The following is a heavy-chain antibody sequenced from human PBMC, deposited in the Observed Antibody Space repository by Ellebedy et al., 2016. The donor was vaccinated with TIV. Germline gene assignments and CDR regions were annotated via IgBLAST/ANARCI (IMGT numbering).Heavy chain of an antibody. CDR2: ISYDGSNK. J-gene: IGHJ4*02. D-gene: IGHD3-22*01. V-gene: IGHV3-30*04. CDR3: ARDRVVIVVKTPVFDY. CDR1: GFTFSDYD. Sequence: GGSLRLSXAASGFTFSDYDMHWVRQAPGKGLEWVAVISYDGSNKYYADSVKGRFTISRDNSKNTLYLQMNSLRAEDTAVYYCARDRVVIVVKTPVFDYWGQGALVTVSS.